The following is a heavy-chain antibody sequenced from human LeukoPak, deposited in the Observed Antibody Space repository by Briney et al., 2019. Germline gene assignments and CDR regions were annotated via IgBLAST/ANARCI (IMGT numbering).Heavy chain of an antibody. CDR1: RFTLSNYW. CDR2: ISSSSSYI. CDR3: ARDKVVVPAAMAYYYYYGMDV. D-gene: IGHD2-2*01. Sequence: GGSLRLSCAASRFTLSNYWMSWVRQAPGKGLEWVSSISSSSSYIYYADSVKGRFTISRDNAKNSLYLQMNSLRAEDTAVYYCARDKVVVPAAMAYYYYYGMDVWGQGTTVTVSS. V-gene: IGHV3-21*01. J-gene: IGHJ6*02.